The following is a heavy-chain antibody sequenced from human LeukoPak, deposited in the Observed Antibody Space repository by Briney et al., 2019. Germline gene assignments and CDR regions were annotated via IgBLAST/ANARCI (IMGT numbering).Heavy chain of an antibody. CDR1: GFTFSSYG. V-gene: IGHV3-48*04. J-gene: IGHJ4*02. CDR3: ARDRYVGATTAGDSDS. CDR2: IGSSGSTI. Sequence: PGRSLRLSCAASGFTFSSYGMHWVRQAPGKGLEWVSYIGSSGSTIYYADSVKGRFTISRDNAKNSLYLQMNSLRAEDTAVYYCARDRYVGATTAGDSDSWGQGTLVTVSS. D-gene: IGHD1-26*01.